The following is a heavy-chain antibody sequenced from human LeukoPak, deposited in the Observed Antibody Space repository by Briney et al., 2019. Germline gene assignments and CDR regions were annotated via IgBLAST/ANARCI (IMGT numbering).Heavy chain of an antibody. Sequence: GGSLRLSCAASGFTFSSYWMSWVRQAPGKGLEWVANIKQDGSEKYYVDAVKGRFTIARDNAKNSLYLQRNSLRAEDTAVYYCARDPEVSNWFDPWGQGTLVTVSS. V-gene: IGHV3-7*01. CDR2: IKQDGSEK. CDR1: GFTFSSYW. D-gene: IGHD2-21*01. J-gene: IGHJ5*02. CDR3: ARDPEVSNWFDP.